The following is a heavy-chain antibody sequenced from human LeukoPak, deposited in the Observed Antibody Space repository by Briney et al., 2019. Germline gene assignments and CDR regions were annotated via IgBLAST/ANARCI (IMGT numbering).Heavy chain of an antibody. CDR2: INPNSGGT. D-gene: IGHD6-19*01. V-gene: IGHV1-2*02. J-gene: IGHJ4*02. CDR3: ARDGEGHIAVAVPWDY. Sequence: GASVKVSCKASGYTFTGYYMHWVRQAPGQGLEWMGWINPNSGGTNYAQKFQGRVTMTRDTSISTAYMELSRLRSDDTAVYYCARDGEGHIAVAVPWDYWGQGTLVTVSS. CDR1: GYTFTGYY.